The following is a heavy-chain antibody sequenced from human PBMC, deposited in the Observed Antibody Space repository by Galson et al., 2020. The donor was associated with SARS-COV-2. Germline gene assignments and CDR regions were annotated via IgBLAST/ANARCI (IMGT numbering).Heavy chain of an antibody. J-gene: IGHJ5*02. D-gene: IGHD1-26*01. CDR2: IYHSGST. V-gene: IGHV4-38-2*01. CDR3: ARRNKIVGAAGGWFDP. Sequence: SETLSLTCAVSVYSISSGYYWGWIRQPPGKGLEWIGSIYHSGSTYYNPSLKNRVTISVDTSKNQFSLKLSSVTAADTAVYYCARRNKIVGAAGGWFDPWGQGTLVTVSS. CDR1: VYSISSGYY.